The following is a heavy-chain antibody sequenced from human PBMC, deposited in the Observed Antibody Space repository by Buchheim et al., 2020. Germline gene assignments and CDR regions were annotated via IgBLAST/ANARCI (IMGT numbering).Heavy chain of an antibody. J-gene: IGHJ4*02. CDR2: ISYDGKNE. D-gene: IGHD6-19*01. Sequence: QVQLVESGGGVVQPGRSLRLSCAVSGFIFSKYAMHWVRQAPGKGLEWVGVISYDGKNEYYAESVKGRFTISRDNYKNTLWLQMNSLRAEDTAVYYCASLMGSSGCCETQEFDYWGQGTL. V-gene: IGHV3-30*04. CDR3: ASLMGSSGCCETQEFDY. CDR1: GFIFSKYA.